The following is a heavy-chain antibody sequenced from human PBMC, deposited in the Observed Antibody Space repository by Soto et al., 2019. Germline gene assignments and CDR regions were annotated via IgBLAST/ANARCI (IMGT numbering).Heavy chain of an antibody. CDR2: IYSGGST. CDR3: GREGHYGSYYDY. J-gene: IGHJ4*02. D-gene: IGHD3-10*01. CDR1: GFTVSSNY. Sequence: GGSLRLSCAASGFTVSSNYMSWVRQAPGKGLEWVSVIYSGGSTYYADSVKGRFTISRDNSKNTLYLQMNSLRAEDTAVYYCGREGHYGSYYDYWGQGTLVTVSS. V-gene: IGHV3-66*01.